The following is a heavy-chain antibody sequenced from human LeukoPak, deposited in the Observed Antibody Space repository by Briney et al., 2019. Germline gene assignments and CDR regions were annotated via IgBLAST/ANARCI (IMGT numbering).Heavy chain of an antibody. D-gene: IGHD1-26*01. V-gene: IGHV4-4*07. CDR2: IYTDGST. CDR1: GGSIISNY. CDR3: ARGVVGATNFFAY. J-gene: IGHJ4*02. Sequence: SETLSLTCTVSGGSIISNYWSWIRQPAGKGLERIGRIYTDGSTLYNPSLKSRVSMSVDTSKNHFSLKLSSVTAADTAVYFCARGVVGATNFFAYWGQGTLVTVSS.